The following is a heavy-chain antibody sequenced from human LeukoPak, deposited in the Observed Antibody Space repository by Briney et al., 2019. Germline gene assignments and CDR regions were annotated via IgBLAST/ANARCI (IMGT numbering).Heavy chain of an antibody. Sequence: GGSLRLSCAASGLIVSSNYMSWVRQAPGKGLEWVSIIYSGGGTYYADSVKGRFTISRDNSKNTLYLQMNSLRAEDTAVYYCASSTYYSDSSGYSLGYWGQGTLVTVSS. J-gene: IGHJ4*02. D-gene: IGHD3-22*01. V-gene: IGHV3-53*01. CDR3: ASSTYYSDSSGYSLGY. CDR2: IYSGGGT. CDR1: GLIVSSNY.